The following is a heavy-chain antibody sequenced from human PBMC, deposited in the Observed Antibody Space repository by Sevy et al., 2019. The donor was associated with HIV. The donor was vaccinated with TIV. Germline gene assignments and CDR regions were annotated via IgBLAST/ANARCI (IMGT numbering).Heavy chain of an antibody. Sequence: GGSLRLSCAASGFTFSPYWMTWVRQAPGKGLEWVANIRPDGSDKYYVDSVKGRFTISRDNAKNSLNLQMNSLRADDTAMYYCARGVGLDCWGQGALVTVSS. J-gene: IGHJ4*02. CDR1: GFTFSPYW. CDR2: IRPDGSDK. CDR3: ARGVGLDC. D-gene: IGHD1-26*01. V-gene: IGHV3-7*01.